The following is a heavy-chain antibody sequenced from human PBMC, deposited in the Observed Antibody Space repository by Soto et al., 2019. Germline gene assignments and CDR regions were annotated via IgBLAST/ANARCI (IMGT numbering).Heavy chain of an antibody. D-gene: IGHD2-15*01. CDR2: VRQDGIQK. J-gene: IGHJ4*02. Sequence: EGQLVESGGGLLQPGGSLRLSCAASGFSFSSYWMSWVRQAPGQGLEWVANVRQDGIQKYYVDSLKGRFNISRDNAKNSLYSQMDSLRAEDTAVYYYSRQRATGGHDYWGQGTLVIVS. V-gene: IGHV3-7*01. CDR3: SRQRATGGHDY. CDR1: GFSFSSYW.